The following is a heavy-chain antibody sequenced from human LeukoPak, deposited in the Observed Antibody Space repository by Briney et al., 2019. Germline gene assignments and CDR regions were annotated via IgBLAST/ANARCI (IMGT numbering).Heavy chain of an antibody. CDR3: ARGEHDDYKYYYYYMDV. CDR2: ISSGADTT. CDR1: GFTFSSYE. V-gene: IGHV3-48*03. D-gene: IGHD4-17*01. J-gene: IGHJ6*03. Sequence: GGSLRLSCAASGFTFSSYEMNWVRQAPGKGLEWVSYISSGADTTYYADSVKGRFTISRDNAKNSLYLQMDSLRAEDTAVYYCARGEHDDYKYYYYYMDVWGKGTAVTVSS.